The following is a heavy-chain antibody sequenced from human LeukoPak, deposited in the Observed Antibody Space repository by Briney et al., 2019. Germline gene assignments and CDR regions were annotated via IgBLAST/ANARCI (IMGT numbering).Heavy chain of an antibody. D-gene: IGHD3-22*01. V-gene: IGHV4-61*02. J-gene: IGHJ2*01. Sequence: SQTLSLTCTVSGGSISIGSYYWSWIRQPAGKGLEWIGRIYTSGSTNYNPSLKSRVTISVDTSKNQFSLKLSSVTAADTAVYYCARATYYYDSSGYWYFDLWGRGTLVTVSS. CDR2: IYTSGST. CDR3: ARATYYYDSSGYWYFDL. CDR1: GGSISIGSYY.